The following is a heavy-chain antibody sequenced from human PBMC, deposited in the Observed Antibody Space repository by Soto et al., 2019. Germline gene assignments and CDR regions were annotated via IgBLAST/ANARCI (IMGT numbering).Heavy chain of an antibody. CDR3: ARSPRYCSGGSCYSGPEYFQH. CDR2: INAGNGNT. CDR1: GYTFTSYA. Sequence: QVQLVQSGAEEKKPGASVKVSCKASGYTFTSYAMHWVRQAPGQRLEWMGWINAGNGNTKYSQKFQGRVTITRDTSAXXAXMXLSSLRSEDTAVYYCARSPRYCSGGSCYSGPEYFQHWGQGTLVTVSS. V-gene: IGHV1-3*05. J-gene: IGHJ1*01. D-gene: IGHD2-15*01.